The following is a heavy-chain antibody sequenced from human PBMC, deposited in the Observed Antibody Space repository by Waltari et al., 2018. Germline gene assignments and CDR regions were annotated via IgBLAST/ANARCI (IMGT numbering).Heavy chain of an antibody. V-gene: IGHV1-69*12. CDR1: GGTFSSYA. CDR2: IIAIFGIA. D-gene: IGHD3-10*01. Sequence: QVQLVQSGAEVKKPGSSVKVSCKASGGTFSSYAISWVRQAPGQGLEWMGGIIAIFGIANYAQKFQGRVTITADESTSTAYMELSSLRAEDTAVYYCAPLGAGATGSNWFDPWGQGTLVTVSS. J-gene: IGHJ5*02. CDR3: APLGAGATGSNWFDP.